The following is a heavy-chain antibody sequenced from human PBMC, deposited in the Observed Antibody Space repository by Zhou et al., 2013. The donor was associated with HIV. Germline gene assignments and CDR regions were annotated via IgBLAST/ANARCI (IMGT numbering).Heavy chain of an antibody. D-gene: IGHD2-15*01. Sequence: QVQLVQSGAEVKKPGASVKVSCKASGYTFTGFYMHWVRQAPGQGLEWMGWINPNNGGTNYAQKLQGRVTMTTDTSTSTAYMELRSLRSDDTAVYYCARVDLVAATLVPIYYYGMDVWGQGTTVTVSS. CDR1: GYTFTGFY. CDR3: ARVDLVAATLVPIYYYGMDV. V-gene: IGHV1-2*02. CDR2: INPNNGGT. J-gene: IGHJ6*02.